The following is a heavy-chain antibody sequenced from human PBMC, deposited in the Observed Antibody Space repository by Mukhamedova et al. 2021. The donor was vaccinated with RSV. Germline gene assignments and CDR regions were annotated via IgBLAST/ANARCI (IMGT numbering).Heavy chain of an antibody. J-gene: IGHJ4*02. V-gene: IGHV3-53*01. D-gene: IGHD6-6*01. CDR3: VREGLAARKTFDY. Sequence: MSWVRQAPGKGLEWVSVVYSGGTTYYADSVKGRFTISRDNSKNTLFLQMNSLRAEDTAVYFCVREGLAARKTFDYWGQGTLVTGSS. CDR2: VYSGGTT.